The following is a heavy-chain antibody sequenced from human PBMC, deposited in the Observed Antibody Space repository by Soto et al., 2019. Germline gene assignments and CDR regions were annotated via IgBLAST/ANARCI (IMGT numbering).Heavy chain of an antibody. J-gene: IGHJ6*02. CDR3: ARCSRWMVRGVIHPHYYYYGMDV. D-gene: IGHD3-10*01. CDR1: GGSISSGDYY. CDR2: IYYSGST. Sequence: TLSLTCTVSGGSISSGDYYWSWIRQPPGKGLEWIGYIYYSGSTYYNPSLKSRVTISVDTSKNQFSLKLSSVTAADTAVYYCARCSRWMVRGVIHPHYYYYGMDVWGQRTTVTVSS. V-gene: IGHV4-30-4*01.